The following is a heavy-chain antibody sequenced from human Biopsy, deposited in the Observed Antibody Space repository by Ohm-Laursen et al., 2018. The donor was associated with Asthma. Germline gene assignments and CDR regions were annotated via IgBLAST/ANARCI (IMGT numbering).Heavy chain of an antibody. CDR3: ARGLVKAVGSSWYPDFDY. D-gene: IGHD6-13*01. J-gene: IGHJ4*02. CDR2: ISHEGWNK. CDR1: GFTFSSYS. V-gene: IGHV3-30*04. Sequence: RSLRLSCSASGFTFSSYSMHWVRQAPAKGLEWVAIISHEGWNKHYADSVKGRLTISRDNSKDTLFLQMDSLTVEDTAVYFCARGLVKAVGSSWYPDFDYWGQGTLVTVSS.